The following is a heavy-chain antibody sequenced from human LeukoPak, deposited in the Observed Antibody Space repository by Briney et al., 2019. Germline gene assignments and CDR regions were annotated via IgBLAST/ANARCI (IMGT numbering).Heavy chain of an antibody. CDR1: GFTFSSYA. Sequence: PGGSLRLSRAASGFTFSSYAMHWVRQAPGKGLEYVSAISSNGGSTYYANSVKGRFTISRDNSKSTLYLQMGSLRAEDMAVYYCARDGYYDFWSGYYSYYYYGMDVWGQGTTVTVSS. CDR2: ISSNGGST. CDR3: ARDGYYDFWSGYYSYYYYGMDV. V-gene: IGHV3-64*01. J-gene: IGHJ6*02. D-gene: IGHD3-3*01.